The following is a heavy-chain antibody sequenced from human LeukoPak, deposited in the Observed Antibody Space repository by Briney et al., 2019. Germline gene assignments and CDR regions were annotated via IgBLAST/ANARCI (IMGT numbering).Heavy chain of an antibody. CDR3: ARGSYYDFWSGYPPYYYYYMDV. J-gene: IGHJ6*03. Sequence: PGGSLRLSCAASGFTFSSYSMNWVRQAPGKGLEWVSSISSSSSYIYYADSVKGRFTISRDNAKNSLYLQMNSLRAEDTAVYYCARGSYYDFWSGYPPYYYYYMDVWGKGTTVTVSS. CDR1: GFTFSSYS. V-gene: IGHV3-21*01. D-gene: IGHD3-3*01. CDR2: ISSSSSYI.